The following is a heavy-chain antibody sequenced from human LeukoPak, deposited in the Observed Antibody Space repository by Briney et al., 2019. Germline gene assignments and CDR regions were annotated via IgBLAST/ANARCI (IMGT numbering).Heavy chain of an antibody. Sequence: PSETLSLTCTVSGGSISSSSYYWGSIRQPRGKGREWIGRIYYSGSTYYNPSLKSRVTISVDTSKNQFSLKLSSVTAADTAVYYCARPYCSGGSCYRLNWFDPWGQGTLVTVSS. D-gene: IGHD2-15*01. CDR1: GGSISSSSYY. CDR2: IYYSGST. V-gene: IGHV4-39*01. J-gene: IGHJ5*02. CDR3: ARPYCSGGSCYRLNWFDP.